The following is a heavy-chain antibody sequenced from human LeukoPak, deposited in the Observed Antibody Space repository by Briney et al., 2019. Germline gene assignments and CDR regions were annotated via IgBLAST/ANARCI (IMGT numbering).Heavy chain of an antibody. CDR2: IKQDGSEK. D-gene: IGHD6-6*01. Sequence: AGGSLRLSCVASGFTFSSRDWMTWVRQAPGKGLEWVANIKQDGSEKNYVDSVKGRFTISRDNAKTSLYLQMNSLRAEDTAVYYSARVGGIAARLSWWFDPWGQGTLVTVSS. J-gene: IGHJ5*02. CDR3: ARVGGIAARLSWWFDP. CDR1: GFTFSSRDW. V-gene: IGHV3-7*01.